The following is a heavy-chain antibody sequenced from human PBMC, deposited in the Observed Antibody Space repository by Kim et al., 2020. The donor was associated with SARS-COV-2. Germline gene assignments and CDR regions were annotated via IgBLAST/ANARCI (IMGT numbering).Heavy chain of an antibody. Sequence: RFTISRDNAKNSLYLQMNSLRAEDTAVYYCARTQKPLVLRFLEWDNWFDPWGQGTLVTVSS. D-gene: IGHD3-3*01. J-gene: IGHJ5*02. V-gene: IGHV3-11*06. CDR3: ARTQKPLVLRFLEWDNWFDP.